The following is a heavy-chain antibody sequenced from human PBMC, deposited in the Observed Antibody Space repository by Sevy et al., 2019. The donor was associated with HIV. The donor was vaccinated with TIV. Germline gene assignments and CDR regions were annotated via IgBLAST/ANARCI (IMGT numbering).Heavy chain of an antibody. CDR1: GFSFDRYW. J-gene: IGHJ3*02. D-gene: IGHD3-16*01. Sequence: GGSLRLSCAGSGFSFDRYWMSWVRQGPGKGLEWVAGVKDDGSERQYGNTVRGRFTVSRDNTKNSVYLQFDSPRDEDTAVYYCARDPFRAGYGAFYIWGQGTMVTVSS. CDR3: ARDPFRAGYGAFYI. V-gene: IGHV3-7*01. CDR2: VKDDGSER.